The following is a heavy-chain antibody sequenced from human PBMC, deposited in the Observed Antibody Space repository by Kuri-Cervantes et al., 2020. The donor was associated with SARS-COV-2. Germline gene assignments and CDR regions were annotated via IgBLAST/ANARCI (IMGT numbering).Heavy chain of an antibody. CDR2: IDWDDDK. CDR3: ARIRGYDSSGYYLVLDY. Sequence: SGPTLVKPTQTLTLTCTFSGFSLSTSGMCVSWIRQPPGKALEWLARIDWDDDKYYSTSLKTRLTISKDTSKNQVVLTMTNMDPVDTATYYCARIRGYDSSGYYLVLDYWGQGTLVTVSS. CDR1: GFSLSTSGMC. V-gene: IGHV2-70*11. J-gene: IGHJ4*02. D-gene: IGHD3-22*01.